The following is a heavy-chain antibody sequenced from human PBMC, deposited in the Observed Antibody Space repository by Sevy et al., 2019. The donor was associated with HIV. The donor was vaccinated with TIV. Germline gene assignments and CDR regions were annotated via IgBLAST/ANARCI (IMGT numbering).Heavy chain of an antibody. CDR3: ARAEQTYFFDY. CDR2: ITGYSTDI. Sequence: GGSRLSCAASGFTFNKYNMNWVRQAPGKGLEWVSTITGYSTDIYYADSVKGRFTISRDDAKNSLYLQMNGLRAEDTAIYYCARAEQTYFFDYWGQGTLVTVSS. CDR1: GFTFNKYN. V-gene: IGHV3-21*06. J-gene: IGHJ4*02.